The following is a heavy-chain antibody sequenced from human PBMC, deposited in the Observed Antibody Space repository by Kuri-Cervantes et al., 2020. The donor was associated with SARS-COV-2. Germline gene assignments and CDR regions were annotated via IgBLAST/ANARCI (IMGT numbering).Heavy chain of an antibody. Sequence: LSLTCAASGFTFSSYSMNWVRQAPGKGLEWVSYISSSSSTVYYADSVKGRFTISRDNAKNSLYLQMNSLRAEDTAVYYCARDAPGVVVPAAINYYYGMDVWGQGTTVTVSS. CDR2: ISSSSSTV. CDR1: GFTFSSYS. D-gene: IGHD2-2*01. V-gene: IGHV3-48*01. J-gene: IGHJ6*02. CDR3: ARDAPGVVVPAAINYYYGMDV.